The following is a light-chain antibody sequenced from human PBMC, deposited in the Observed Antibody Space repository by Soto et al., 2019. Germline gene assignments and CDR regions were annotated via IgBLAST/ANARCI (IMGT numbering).Light chain of an antibody. V-gene: IGKV3-11*01. Sequence: EIVLTQSPATLSLSPGERATLSCRASQSVSSYLAWYQQKPGQAPRLLIYDASNRATGIPARFSGSRSGTDFTLTISSLEPEDFAVYYCQQRSNWRLTFGGGTKVEIK. CDR1: QSVSSY. CDR3: QQRSNWRLT. J-gene: IGKJ4*01. CDR2: DAS.